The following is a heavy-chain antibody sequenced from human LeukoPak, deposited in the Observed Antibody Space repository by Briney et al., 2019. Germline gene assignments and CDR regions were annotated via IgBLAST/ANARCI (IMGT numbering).Heavy chain of an antibody. CDR3: ARVLEDGYNLGRNYYYYMDV. J-gene: IGHJ6*03. V-gene: IGHV1-2*02. Sequence: ASVKVSCKASGYTFTGYYMHWVRQAPGQGLEWMGWTNPNSGDTKYARKFQGRVTMTTDTSTSIAYMELRSLRSDDTAVYYCARVLEDGYNLGRNYYYYMDVWGKGTTVTISS. CDR2: TNPNSGDT. CDR1: GYTFTGYY. D-gene: IGHD5-24*01.